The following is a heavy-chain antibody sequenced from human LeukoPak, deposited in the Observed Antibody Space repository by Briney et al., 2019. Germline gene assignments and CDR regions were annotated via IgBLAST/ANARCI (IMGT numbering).Heavy chain of an antibody. CDR1: GYTFTGYY. V-gene: IGHV1-2*02. D-gene: IGHD1-26*01. Sequence: GASVKVSCKASGYTFTGYYMHWVRQAPGQGLGWMGWINPNSGGTNYAQKFQGRVTMTRDTSISTAYMELSRLRSDDTAVYYCARRELPYYYYMDVWGKGTTVTVSS. CDR2: INPNSGGT. J-gene: IGHJ6*03. CDR3: ARRELPYYYYMDV.